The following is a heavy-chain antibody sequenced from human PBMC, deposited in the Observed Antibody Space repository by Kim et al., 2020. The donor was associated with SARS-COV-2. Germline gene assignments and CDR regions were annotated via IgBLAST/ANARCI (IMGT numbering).Heavy chain of an antibody. CDR3: ARVIWGNYRYTDS. V-gene: IGHV7-4-1*02. J-gene: IGHJ4*02. CDR1: GYTFTNYA. Sequence: ASVKVSCKASGYTFTNYAISWVRQAPGQGLEWMGWINTDTGNPTYAQAFTGRFVFSVDTSVSTTYLQISSLKADDTALYYCARVIWGNYRYTDSWGQGTLVTVSS. CDR2: INTDTGNP. D-gene: IGHD3-16*02.